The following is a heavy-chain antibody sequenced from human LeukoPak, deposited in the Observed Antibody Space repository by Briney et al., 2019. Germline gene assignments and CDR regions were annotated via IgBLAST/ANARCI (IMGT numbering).Heavy chain of an antibody. Sequence: LGEPLRLSCAASGFTFSSYAMSWVRQAPGKGLEWVSAISGSGGSTYYADSVKGRFTISRDNSKNTLYLQMNSLRAEDTAVYYCAKEYGYYDSSGYCFDYWGQGTLVTVSS. D-gene: IGHD3-22*01. J-gene: IGHJ4*02. CDR2: ISGSGGST. CDR1: GFTFSSYA. CDR3: AKEYGYYDSSGYCFDY. V-gene: IGHV3-23*01.